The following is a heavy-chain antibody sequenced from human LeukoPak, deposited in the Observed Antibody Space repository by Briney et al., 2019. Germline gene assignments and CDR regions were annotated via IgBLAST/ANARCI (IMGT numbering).Heavy chain of an antibody. V-gene: IGHV3-74*01. CDR2: INSDGSST. CDR1: GFTFSNAW. CDR3: ARAHRVYDSSDYYFDY. J-gene: IGHJ4*02. Sequence: GGSLRLSCAVSGFTFSNAWMSWVRQAPGKGLVWVSRINSDGSSTSYADSVKGRFTISRDNAKNTLYLQMNSLRAEDTAVYYCARAHRVYDSSDYYFDYWGQGTLVTVSS. D-gene: IGHD3-22*01.